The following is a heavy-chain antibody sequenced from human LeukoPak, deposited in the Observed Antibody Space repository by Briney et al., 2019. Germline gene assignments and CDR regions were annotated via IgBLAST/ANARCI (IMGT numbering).Heavy chain of an antibody. D-gene: IGHD1-1*01. CDR1: GGSISSYY. CDR3: ARGESTAEYFQH. V-gene: IGHV4-59*01. J-gene: IGHJ1*01. CDR2: IYYSGST. Sequence: SETLSLTCTVSGGSISSYYWSWIRQPPGKGLEWIGYIYYSGSTNHNPSLKSRVTISVDTSKNQFSLKLSSVTAADTAVYYCARGESTAEYFQHWGQGTLVTVSS.